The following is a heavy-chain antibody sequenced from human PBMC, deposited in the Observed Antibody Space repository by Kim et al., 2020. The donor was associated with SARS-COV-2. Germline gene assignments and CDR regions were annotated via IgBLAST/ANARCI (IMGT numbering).Heavy chain of an antibody. CDR1: GFTFSSYA. J-gene: IGHJ4*02. Sequence: GGSLRLSCAASGFTFSSYAMHWVRQAPGKGLEWVAVISYDGSNKYYADSVKGRFTISRDNSKNTLYLQMNSLRAEDTAVYYCASATYSQTPNLIAPDYWGQGTLVTVSS. CDR3: ASATYSQTPNLIAPDY. D-gene: IGHD1-26*01. CDR2: ISYDGSNK. V-gene: IGHV3-30-3*01.